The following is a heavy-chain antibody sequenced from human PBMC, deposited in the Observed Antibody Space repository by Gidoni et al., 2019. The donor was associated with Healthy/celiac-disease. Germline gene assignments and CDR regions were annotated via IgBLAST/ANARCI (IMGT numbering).Heavy chain of an antibody. V-gene: IGHV4-59*01. CDR1: GGSISSYY. J-gene: IGHJ4*02. CDR3: ARGDGSY. CDR2: IYYSGST. Sequence: QVQLQESGPGLVQPSETLSLTCTVSGGSISSYYWSWIRQPPGKGLEWIGYIYYSGSTNYNPSLKSRVTISVDTSKNQFSLKLSSVTAADTAVYYCARGDGSYWGQGTLVTVSS. D-gene: IGHD3-10*01.